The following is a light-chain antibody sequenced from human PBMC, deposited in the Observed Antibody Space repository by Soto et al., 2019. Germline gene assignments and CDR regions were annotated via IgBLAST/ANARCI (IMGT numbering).Light chain of an antibody. CDR2: GAS. J-gene: IGKJ1*01. Sequence: EIVLTQSPGTLSLSPGERATLSCRASQSVSSNYLAWYQQKPGQAPRLLIYGASSRATGIPDRFSGSGSGTYFTLTISRLEPEDFGVYYFQQYGSSPPCTFGQGTKVEIK. CDR1: QSVSSNY. CDR3: QQYGSSPPCT. V-gene: IGKV3-20*01.